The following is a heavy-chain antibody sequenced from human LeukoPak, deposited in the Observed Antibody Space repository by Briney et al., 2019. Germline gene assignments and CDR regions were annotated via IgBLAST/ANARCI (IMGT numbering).Heavy chain of an antibody. Sequence: GASVKVSCKASGYTFTGYYMHWVRQAPGQGLEWMGWINPNSGGTNYAQKFQGRVTMTRDTSISTAYMELSRLRSDDTAVYYCARDRSGSWPTDFDYWGQGTLVTVSS. V-gene: IGHV1-2*02. J-gene: IGHJ4*02. D-gene: IGHD6-13*01. CDR1: GYTFTGYY. CDR3: ARDRSGSWPTDFDY. CDR2: INPNSGGT.